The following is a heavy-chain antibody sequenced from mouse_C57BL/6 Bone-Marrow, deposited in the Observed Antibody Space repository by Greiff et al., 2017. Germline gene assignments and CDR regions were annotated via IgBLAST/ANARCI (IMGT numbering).Heavy chain of an antibody. CDR1: GYTFTSYW. D-gene: IGHD2-3*01. Sequence: VQLQQPGAELVKPGASVKLSCKASGYTFTSYWMHWVKQRPGQGLEWIGMIHPNSGSTNYNEKFKSKATLTVDKSSSTAYMQLSSLTSEESAVYYGARGGLLQRYYDMDYWGQGPSVTVAA. V-gene: IGHV1-64*01. J-gene: IGHJ4*01. CDR2: IHPNSGST. CDR3: ARGGLLQRYYDMDY.